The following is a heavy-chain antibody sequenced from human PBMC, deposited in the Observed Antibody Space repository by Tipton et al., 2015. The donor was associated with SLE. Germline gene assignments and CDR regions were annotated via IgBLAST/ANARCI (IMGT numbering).Heavy chain of an antibody. D-gene: IGHD3-3*01. Sequence: SLRLSCAASGFTVSSNYMSWVRQAPGKGLEWVSGINWNGGSTGYADSVKGRFTISRDNAKNSLYLQMNSLRAEDTALYYCARAIFGVVIRPFDYWGQGTLVTVSS. V-gene: IGHV3-20*04. CDR1: GFTVSSNY. CDR3: ARAIFGVVIRPFDY. CDR2: INWNGGST. J-gene: IGHJ4*02.